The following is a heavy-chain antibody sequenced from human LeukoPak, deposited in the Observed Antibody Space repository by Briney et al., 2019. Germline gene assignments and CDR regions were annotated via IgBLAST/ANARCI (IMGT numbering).Heavy chain of an antibody. V-gene: IGHV3-53*01. CDR2: IYSGGST. CDR3: ASSDRGYSYGSDAFDI. Sequence: GGSLRLSCAASGFTVSSNYMSWVRQAPGKGLEWVSVIYSGGSTYYADSVKGRVTISRDNSKNTLYLQMNSLRAEDTAVYYCASSDRGYSYGSDAFDIWGQGTMVTVSS. J-gene: IGHJ3*02. CDR1: GFTVSSNY. D-gene: IGHD5-18*01.